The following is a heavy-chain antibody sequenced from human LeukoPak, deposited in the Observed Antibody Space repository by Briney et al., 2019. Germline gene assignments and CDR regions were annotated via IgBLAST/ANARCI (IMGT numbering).Heavy chain of an antibody. CDR2: ISAYNDNT. CDR3: ARDLGYYQDFDY. CDR1: GYTFTTYG. V-gene: IGHV1-18*01. J-gene: IGHJ4*02. Sequence: ASVKVSCKASGYTFTTYGISWVRQAPGQGLEWMGWISAYNDNTNYAQKLQGRVTMTTDTSTSTAYMELRSLRSDDTAVYYCARDLGYYQDFDYWGQGTLVTVSS. D-gene: IGHD3-22*01.